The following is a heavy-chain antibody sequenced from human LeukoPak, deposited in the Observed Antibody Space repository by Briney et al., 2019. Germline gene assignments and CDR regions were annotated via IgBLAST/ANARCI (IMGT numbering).Heavy chain of an antibody. Sequence: PSETLSLTCTVSGGSISSYYWSWIRQPPGKGLEWIGCIYCSGSTNYNPSLKSRVTISVDTSKNQFSLKLSSVTAADTAVYYCARNVGDYFDYWGQGTLVTVSS. J-gene: IGHJ4*02. CDR1: GGSISSYY. D-gene: IGHD4-17*01. CDR3: ARNVGDYFDY. CDR2: IYCSGST. V-gene: IGHV4-59*08.